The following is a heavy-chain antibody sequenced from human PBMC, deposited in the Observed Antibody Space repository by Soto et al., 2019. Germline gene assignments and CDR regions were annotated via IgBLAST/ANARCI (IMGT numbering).Heavy chain of an antibody. V-gene: IGHV1-3*01. D-gene: IGHD6-19*01. J-gene: IGHJ3*02. CDR1: GYTFTSYA. CDR3: ARYSSGWYSSFGAFDI. Sequence: ASVKVSCKAAGYTFTSYAMHWVRQAPGQRLEWMGWINAGNGNTKYSQKFQGRVTITRDTSASTAYMELSSLRSEDTAVYYCARYSSGWYSSFGAFDIWCQGTMVTVSS. CDR2: INAGNGNT.